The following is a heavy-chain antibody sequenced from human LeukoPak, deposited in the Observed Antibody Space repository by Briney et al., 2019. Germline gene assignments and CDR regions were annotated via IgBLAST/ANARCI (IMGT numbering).Heavy chain of an antibody. D-gene: IGHD3-10*01. Sequence: GASVKVSCKTSGYTFTAYKMHWVRQAPGQGFEWIGIINPSGGDTSYAQKFQGRVTMTSDTSTSTVYLELSSLRSDDTAVYYCAREFNSGTFFPWGQGTLVTVSS. CDR3: AREFNSGTFFP. J-gene: IGHJ5*02. CDR2: INPSGGDT. CDR1: GYTFTAYK. V-gene: IGHV1-46*01.